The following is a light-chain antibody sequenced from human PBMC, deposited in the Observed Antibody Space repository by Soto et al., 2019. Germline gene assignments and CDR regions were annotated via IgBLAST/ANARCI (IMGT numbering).Light chain of an antibody. CDR1: QNINIW. V-gene: IGKV1-5*03. J-gene: IGKJ1*01. CDR2: KAS. CDR3: QQYNGLPTWT. Sequence: DLQMTQSPSTLSASVGDRVTITCRASQNINIWLAWYQQKPGTAPKLLIYKASTLESGVPSRFSGNGSGTDFTLTISSPQPDDSATYYCQQYNGLPTWTFGQGTKVDIK.